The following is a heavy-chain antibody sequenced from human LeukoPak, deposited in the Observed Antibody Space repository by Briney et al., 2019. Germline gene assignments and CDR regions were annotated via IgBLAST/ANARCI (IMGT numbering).Heavy chain of an antibody. J-gene: IGHJ4*02. Sequence: ASVKVSCKASGYTFTGYYMHWVRQAPGQGLEWMGWINPNSGGTNYAQKFQGRVTMTRDTSISTAYMELSRLRSDDTAVYYCASSNWNDGLHYFDYWGQGTLVTVSS. V-gene: IGHV1-2*02. D-gene: IGHD1-1*01. CDR2: INPNSGGT. CDR1: GYTFTGYY. CDR3: ASSNWNDGLHYFDY.